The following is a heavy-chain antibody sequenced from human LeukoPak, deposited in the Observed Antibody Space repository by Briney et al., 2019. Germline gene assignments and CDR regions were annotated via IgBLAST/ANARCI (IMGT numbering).Heavy chain of an antibody. CDR2: ISSSSRYI. CDR1: GFNFSSYS. Sequence: GGSLRLSCAASGFNFSSYSMNWVRQAPGKGLEWVSSISSSSRYIYYADSVKGRCTISRDNAKNSLYLQMNSLRAEDTAVYYCAGGLRFLEWLSRDYWGQGTLVTVSS. D-gene: IGHD3-3*01. J-gene: IGHJ4*02. CDR3: AGGLRFLEWLSRDY. V-gene: IGHV3-21*01.